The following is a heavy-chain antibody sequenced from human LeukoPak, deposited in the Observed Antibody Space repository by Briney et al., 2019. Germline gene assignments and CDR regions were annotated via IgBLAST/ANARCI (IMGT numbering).Heavy chain of an antibody. D-gene: IGHD6-13*01. CDR2: LYPSGST. CDR3: ARTSSSSWSYGMDV. CDR1: GGSISSYY. Sequence: SETLSLTCTVSGGSISSYYWGWIRQPAGKGLEWIGRLYPSGSTNYNPSLKSRVTMSVDTSKNQFSLKLNSVTAADTAVYYCARTSSSSWSYGMDVWGQGTTVTVSS. J-gene: IGHJ6*02. V-gene: IGHV4-4*07.